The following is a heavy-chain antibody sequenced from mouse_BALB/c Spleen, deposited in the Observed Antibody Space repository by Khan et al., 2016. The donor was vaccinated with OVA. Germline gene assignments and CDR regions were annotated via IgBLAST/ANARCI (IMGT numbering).Heavy chain of an antibody. CDR2: TSPSSGYT. CDR1: GYTFTSYT. J-gene: IGHJ3*01. D-gene: IGHD2-14*01. CDR3: AREGAYYRSDGWFAY. V-gene: IGHV1-4*01. Sequence: VQLQESGAELARPGASVKMSCKASGYTFTSYTMHWVKQRPGQGLEWIGYTSPSSGYTNYNQKFKDKATLTADKSSSTAYMQLSSLTSEDSAVYYCAREGAYYRSDGWFAYWGQGTLVTVSA.